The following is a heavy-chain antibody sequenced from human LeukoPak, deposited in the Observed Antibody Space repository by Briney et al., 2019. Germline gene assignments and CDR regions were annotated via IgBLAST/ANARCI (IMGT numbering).Heavy chain of an antibody. CDR2: ISAYNGST. CDR1: GYTFTSYG. V-gene: IGHV1-18*01. J-gene: IGHJ6*03. Sequence: ASVKVSCKASGYTFTSYGISWVRQAPGQGLEWMGWISAYNGSTNYAQKLQGRVTMTTDTSQSTAYMELRSLRSDDTAVYYCARGIAVEFYYYMDVWGKGTTVTVSS. CDR3: ARGIAVEFYYYMDV. D-gene: IGHD6-19*01.